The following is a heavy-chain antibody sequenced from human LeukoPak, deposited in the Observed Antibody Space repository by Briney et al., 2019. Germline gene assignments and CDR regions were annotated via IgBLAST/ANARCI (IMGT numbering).Heavy chain of an antibody. V-gene: IGHV3-48*01. CDR1: GFTFSSYG. CDR3: ARDVATSGWATFY. Sequence: GGSLRLSCAASGFTFSSYGMNWVRQAPGKGLEWVSYISSSSSSIYYADSVKGRFTISRDNAKNSLYLQMNSLRAEDTAVYYCARDVATSGWATFYWGPGTLVTVPS. CDR2: ISSSSSSI. D-gene: IGHD6-19*01. J-gene: IGHJ4*02.